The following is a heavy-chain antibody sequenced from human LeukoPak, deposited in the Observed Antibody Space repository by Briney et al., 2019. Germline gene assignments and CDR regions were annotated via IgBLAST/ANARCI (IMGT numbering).Heavy chain of an antibody. D-gene: IGHD2-21*02. CDR2: ISSSSSTI. Sequence: ETLSLTCTVSGGSISSSNYYWDCIRQPPGKGLEWVSYISSSSSTIYYADSVKGRCTISRDNAKNSLYLQMNSLRDEDTAVYYCARAYCGGDCYFDGWFDPWGQGTLVTVSS. CDR1: GGSISSSN. CDR3: ARAYCGGDCYFDGWFDP. J-gene: IGHJ5*02. V-gene: IGHV3-48*02.